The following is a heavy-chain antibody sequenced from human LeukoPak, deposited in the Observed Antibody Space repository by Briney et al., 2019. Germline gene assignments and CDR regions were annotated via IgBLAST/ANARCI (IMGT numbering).Heavy chain of an antibody. CDR3: ARRDCGGDCPSQH. CDR1: GYTFTDYY. D-gene: IGHD2-21*01. V-gene: IGHV1-2*02. CDR2: INPNSGGT. J-gene: IGHJ1*01. Sequence: ASVKVSCKASGYTFTDYYMHWVRQAPGQGLEWMGWINPNSGGTNYAQKFQGRVTMTRDTSISTAYMELSRLRSDDTAVYYCARRDCGGDCPSQHWGQGTLVTVSS.